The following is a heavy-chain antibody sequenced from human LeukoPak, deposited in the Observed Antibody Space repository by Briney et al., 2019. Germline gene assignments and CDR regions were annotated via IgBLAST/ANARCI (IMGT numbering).Heavy chain of an antibody. CDR1: GGSISSGGYY. Sequence: PSETLSLTCTVSGGSISSGGYYWSWIRQHPGKGLEWIGYIYYSGSTYYNPSLKSRVTISVDTSKNQFSLKLSSVTAADTAVYYCARMYYYGSGSYSYFDYWGQGTLVTVSS. CDR3: ARMYYYGSGSYSYFDY. D-gene: IGHD3-10*01. CDR2: IYYSGST. J-gene: IGHJ4*02. V-gene: IGHV4-31*03.